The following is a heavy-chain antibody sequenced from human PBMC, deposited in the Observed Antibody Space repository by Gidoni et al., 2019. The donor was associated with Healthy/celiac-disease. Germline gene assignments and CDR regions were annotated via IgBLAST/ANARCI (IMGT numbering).Heavy chain of an antibody. V-gene: IGHV4-4*02. CDR1: GGSICSSNW. CDR2: IYHSGST. Sequence: QVQLQESGPGLVKPSATLSLTCAVSGGSICSSNWWSWVRQPPGKGLEWIGEIYHSGSTNYNPSLKSRVTISVDKSKNQFSLKLSSVTAADTAVYYCARKKNYYDSSGYYDYWGQGTLVTVSS. CDR3: ARKKNYYDSSGYYDY. D-gene: IGHD3-22*01. J-gene: IGHJ4*02.